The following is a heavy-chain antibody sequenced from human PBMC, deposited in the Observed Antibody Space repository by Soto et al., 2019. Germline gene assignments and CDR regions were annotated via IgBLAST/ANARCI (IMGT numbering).Heavy chain of an antibody. D-gene: IGHD3-10*01. J-gene: IGHJ6*01. V-gene: IGHV3-48*02. CDR2: VTTSGDTM. CDR3: VREEASGSSGLTYHYYYNGMDV. Sequence: WGSLILSCASSGFTFSLYNMAWVRQAPGKGLERAAYVTTSGDTMFYADSVDGRFAISRDVAKNSVHLQMNSLGDEDTAVYYCVREEASGSSGLTYHYYYNGMDVWGQGTTVTVSS. CDR1: GFTFSLYN.